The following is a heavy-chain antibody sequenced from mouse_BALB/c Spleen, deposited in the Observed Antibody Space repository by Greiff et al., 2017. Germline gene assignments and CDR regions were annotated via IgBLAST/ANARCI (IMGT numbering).Heavy chain of an antibody. D-gene: IGHD1-2*01. CDR3: AREELRLYYAMDY. J-gene: IGHJ4*01. V-gene: IGHV3-8*02. Sequence: DVQLQESGPSLVKPSQTLSLSCSASGDSITSGYWNWIRKFPGNKLEYMGYISYSGSTYYNPSLKSRISITRDTSKNQYYLQLNSVTTEDTATYYCAREELRLYYAMDYWGQGTTVTVSS. CDR1: GDSITSGY. CDR2: ISYSGST.